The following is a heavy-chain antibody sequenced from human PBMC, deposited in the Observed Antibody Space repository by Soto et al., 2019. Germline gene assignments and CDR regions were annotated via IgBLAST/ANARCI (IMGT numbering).Heavy chain of an antibody. V-gene: IGHV4-34*01. CDR1: GGSFSGYY. D-gene: IGHD3-22*01. CDR3: ARDRAHFYESSGRLDL. J-gene: IGHJ4*02. CDR2: INHSGST. Sequence: SETLSLTCAAYGGSFSGYYWSWIRQPPGKGLEWIGEINHSGSTNYNPSLKTRLAMSVDTSKNQFSVRLRSVTAADTAVYYCARDRAHFYESSGRLDLWGQGMLVTVSS.